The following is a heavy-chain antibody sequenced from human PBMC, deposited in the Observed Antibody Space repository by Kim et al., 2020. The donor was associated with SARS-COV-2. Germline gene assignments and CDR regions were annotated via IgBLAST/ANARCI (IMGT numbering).Heavy chain of an antibody. CDR1: GYTFTSYG. Sequence: ASVKVSCKASGYTFTSYGISWVRQAPGQGLEWMGWISAYNGNTNYAQKLQGRVTMTTDTSTSTAYMELRSLRSDDTAVYYCARDRYRLTLGYCSSTSCYPTFAYWGQGTLVTVSS. CDR2: ISAYNGNT. J-gene: IGHJ4*02. V-gene: IGHV1-18*04. CDR3: ARDRYRLTLGYCSSTSCYPTFAY. D-gene: IGHD2-2*01.